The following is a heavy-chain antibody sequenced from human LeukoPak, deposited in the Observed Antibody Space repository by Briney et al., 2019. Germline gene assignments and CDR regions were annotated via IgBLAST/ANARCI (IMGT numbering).Heavy chain of an antibody. V-gene: IGHV3-21*01. CDR2: ISSSSSYI. J-gene: IGHJ4*02. D-gene: IGHD4-17*01. CDR1: GFTFSSYS. CDR3: ARGARNTGTGDY. Sequence: GRSLRLSCAASGFTFSSYSMNWVRQAPGKGLEWVTSISSSSSYIYYADSVKGRFTISRDNAKNSLYLQMNSLRAEDTAVYYCARGARNTGTGDYWGQGTLVTVSS.